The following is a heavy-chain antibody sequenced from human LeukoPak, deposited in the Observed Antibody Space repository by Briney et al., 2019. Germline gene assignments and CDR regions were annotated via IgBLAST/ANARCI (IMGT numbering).Heavy chain of an antibody. V-gene: IGHV3-23*01. CDR2: LSGSGITT. D-gene: IGHD6-19*01. J-gene: IGHJ4*01. CDR1: GFTFSNSA. Sequence: GGSLRLSCAASGFTFSNSAMSWVRQAPGKGLEWVSTLSGSGITTYYADSVKGRFTISRDNSKNTLYPQTNSLRAEDTAVYYCAKGIYSSGWSYFDYWGHGTLVTVSS. CDR3: AKGIYSSGWSYFDY.